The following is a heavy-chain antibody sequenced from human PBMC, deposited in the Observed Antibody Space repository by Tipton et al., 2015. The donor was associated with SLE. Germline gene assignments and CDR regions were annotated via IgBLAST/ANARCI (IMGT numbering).Heavy chain of an antibody. J-gene: IGHJ4*02. CDR3: ARGNTGMGLAFDY. CDR1: GGSISSGDYY. D-gene: IGHD5-18*01. CDR2: IYYSGNT. V-gene: IGHV4-31*03. Sequence: LRLSCTVSGGSISSGDYYWNWIRQHPGKGLEWIGYIYYSGNTYYNPSLKSRVTISVDTSKNQFSLKLSSVTAADTAVYYCARGNTGMGLAFDYWGQGTLVTVSS.